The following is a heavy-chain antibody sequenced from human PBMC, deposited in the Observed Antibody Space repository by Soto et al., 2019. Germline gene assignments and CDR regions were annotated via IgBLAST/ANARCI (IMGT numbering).Heavy chain of an antibody. J-gene: IGHJ4*02. CDR1: GGTFSSYA. Sequence: QVQLVQSGAEVKKPGSSVKVSCKASGGTFSSYAISWVRQAPGQGLEWMGGIIPIFGTANYAQKFQGRVTITADEXXSTAYRELSSLRSEDTAVYYCASDKTGGHSVLFDYWGQGTLVTVSS. V-gene: IGHV1-69*12. CDR2: IIPIFGTA. D-gene: IGHD7-27*01. CDR3: ASDKTGGHSVLFDY.